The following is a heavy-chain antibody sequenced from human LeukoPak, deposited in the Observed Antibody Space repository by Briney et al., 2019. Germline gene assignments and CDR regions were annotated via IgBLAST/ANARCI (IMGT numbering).Heavy chain of an antibody. CDR3: AREQLVRTWSFDY. D-gene: IGHD6-13*01. J-gene: IGHJ4*02. CDR1: GFTFSSYG. CDR2: IWYDGSNK. Sequence: GGSLRLSCAASGFTFSSYGMHWVRQAPGKGLEWVAVIWYDGSNKYYADSVKGRFTISRDNSKNTLYLQMDSLRAEDTAVYYCAREQLVRTWSFDYWGQGTLVTVSS. V-gene: IGHV3-33*01.